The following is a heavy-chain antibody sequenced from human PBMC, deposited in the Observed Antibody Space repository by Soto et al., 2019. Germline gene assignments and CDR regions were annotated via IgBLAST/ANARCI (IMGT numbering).Heavy chain of an antibody. CDR2: INAGNGNT. J-gene: IGHJ3*02. Sequence: ASVKVSCKASGYTFTSYAMHWVRQAPGQRLEWMGWINAGNGNTKYSQKFQGRVTITRDTSASTAYMELSSLRSEDTAVYYCARAYYDYIWGSYRWYAFDIWGQGTMLTVSS. D-gene: IGHD3-16*02. CDR1: GYTFTSYA. V-gene: IGHV1-3*01. CDR3: ARAYYDYIWGSYRWYAFDI.